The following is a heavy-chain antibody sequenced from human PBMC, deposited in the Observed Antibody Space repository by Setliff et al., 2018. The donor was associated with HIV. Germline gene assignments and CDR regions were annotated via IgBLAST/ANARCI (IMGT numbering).Heavy chain of an antibody. Sequence: SETLSLTCTVSGDSISTDYWSWIRQPPGKGLEWVGEIHHSGSTNYNPSLKSRVTISVDTSKNQFSLKLYSVTAADTAVYYCARAYFGSGIYYWGQGTLVTVSS. D-gene: IGHD3-10*01. CDR1: GDSISTDY. J-gene: IGHJ4*02. V-gene: IGHV4-34*01. CDR2: IHHSGST. CDR3: ARAYFGSGIYY.